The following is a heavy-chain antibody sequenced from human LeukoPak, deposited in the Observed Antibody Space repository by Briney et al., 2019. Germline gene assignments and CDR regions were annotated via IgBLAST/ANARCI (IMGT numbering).Heavy chain of an antibody. Sequence: PGGSLRLSCAASGFTFSSYAMSWVRQAPGKGLEWVSAISGSGGSTYYADSVKGRFTISRDNSKNTLYLQMNSLRAEDTAVYYCAKDQTIPLRYSSGWYGIYWGQGTLVTVSS. CDR1: GFTFSSYA. J-gene: IGHJ4*02. CDR3: AKDQTIPLRYSSGWYGIY. V-gene: IGHV3-23*01. D-gene: IGHD6-19*01. CDR2: ISGSGGST.